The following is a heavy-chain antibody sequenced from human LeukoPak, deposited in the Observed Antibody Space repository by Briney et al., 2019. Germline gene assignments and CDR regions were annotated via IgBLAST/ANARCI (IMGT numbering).Heavy chain of an antibody. V-gene: IGHV3-30-3*01. CDR3: ARDLPPLDY. J-gene: IGHJ4*02. CDR1: GFTFSTYA. Sequence: GGSLRLSCAASGFTFSTYAMHWVRQAPCKGLEWVALTSYDESNKRYADSVKGRYTISRDNSKNTLYLQMNSLRVEDTAVYYCARDLPPLDYWGQGILVTVSS. CDR2: TSYDESNK.